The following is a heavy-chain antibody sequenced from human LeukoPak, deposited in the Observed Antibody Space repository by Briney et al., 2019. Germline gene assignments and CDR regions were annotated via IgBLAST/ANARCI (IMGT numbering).Heavy chain of an antibody. Sequence: GGSLRLSCAASGFTFSSYSMNWVRQAPGKGLEWVSSISSSSSYIYYADSVKGRFTISRDNAKNSLYLQMNSLRAEDTAVYYCARLRRDGYTYYFDYWGQGTLVTVSS. V-gene: IGHV3-21*01. CDR3: ARLRRDGYTYYFDY. CDR2: ISSSSSYI. J-gene: IGHJ4*02. D-gene: IGHD5-24*01. CDR1: GFTFSSYS.